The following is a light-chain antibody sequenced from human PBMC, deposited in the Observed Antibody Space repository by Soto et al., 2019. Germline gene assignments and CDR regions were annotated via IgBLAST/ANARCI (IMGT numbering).Light chain of an antibody. V-gene: IGKV1-39*01. CDR3: QQSYSTPST. CDR1: QSISSY. J-gene: IGKJ5*01. Sequence: DIPMTQSPSSLSASVGDSVTITCRASQSISSYLNWYQQKPGKAPKLLIYAASSLQSGVPSRFSGSGSGTDLTLTISSLQPEDFATYYCQQSYSTPSTFGQGTRLEIK. CDR2: AAS.